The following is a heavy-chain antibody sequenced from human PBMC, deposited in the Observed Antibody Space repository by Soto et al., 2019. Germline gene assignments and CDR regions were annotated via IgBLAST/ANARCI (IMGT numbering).Heavy chain of an antibody. D-gene: IGHD2-8*01. CDR1: GFAFSTYT. J-gene: IGHJ6*02. CDR2: ISSTSSYI. V-gene: IGHV3-21*01. Sequence: EVQLVASGGGLVKPGGSLRLSCAASGFAFSTYTLTWVRQAPGKGLEWVSSISSTSSYIYYADSVKGRFAVSRDNAKNSLYLQMSSLRAEDTAVYYCARDQADGTLYRSRMAIGGQGTTVPVAS. CDR3: ARDQADGTLYRSRMAI.